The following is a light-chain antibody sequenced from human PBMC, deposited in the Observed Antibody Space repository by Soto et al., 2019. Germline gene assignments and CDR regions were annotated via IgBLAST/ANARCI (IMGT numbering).Light chain of an antibody. CDR1: QSISND. Sequence: DIQMTQSPSSLSASVGDRVTITCRASQSISNDLNWYEQKPGKAPKRLIFAASTLQSGVPSRFSGSGSGTDFTLTISNLQPGDFATYFCQQGYTTPWTFGQGTRVEI. CDR3: QQGYTTPWT. CDR2: AAS. V-gene: IGKV1-39*01. J-gene: IGKJ1*01.